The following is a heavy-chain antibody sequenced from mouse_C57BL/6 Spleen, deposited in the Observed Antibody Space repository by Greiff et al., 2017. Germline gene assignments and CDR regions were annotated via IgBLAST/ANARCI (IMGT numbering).Heavy chain of an antibody. V-gene: IGHV1-80*01. D-gene: IGHD1-1*01. J-gene: IGHJ2*01. CDR2: IYPGDGDT. Sequence: VQLQQSGAELVKPGASVKISCKASGYAFSSYWMNWVKQRPGKGLEWIGQIYPGDGDTNYNGKFKGKATLTADKSSSTAYMQLSSLTSEDSAVYFCARFHITTVVATDYWGQGTTLTVSS. CDR1: GYAFSSYW. CDR3: ARFHITTVVATDY.